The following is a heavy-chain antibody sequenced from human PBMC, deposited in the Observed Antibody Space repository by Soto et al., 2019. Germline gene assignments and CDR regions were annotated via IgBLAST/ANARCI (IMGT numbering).Heavy chain of an antibody. CDR2: IWYDGSNK. Sequence: PGGSLRLSCAASGFTFSSYGMHWVRQAPGKGLEWVAVIWYDGSNKYYADSVKGRFTISRDNSKNTLYLQMNSLRAEDTAVYYCARDTLLAEYSSPTGYYGMDVWGQGTTVTVS. V-gene: IGHV3-33*01. CDR1: GFTFSSYG. CDR3: ARDTLLAEYSSPTGYYGMDV. D-gene: IGHD6-6*01. J-gene: IGHJ6*02.